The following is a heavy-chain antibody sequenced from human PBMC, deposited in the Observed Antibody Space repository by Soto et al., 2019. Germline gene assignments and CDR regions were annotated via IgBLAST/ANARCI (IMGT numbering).Heavy chain of an antibody. D-gene: IGHD3-3*01. CDR1: GGSVSSGSYY. CDR3: ARVNYDFWSGYSYWFDP. Sequence: KASETLSLTCTVSGGSVSSGSYYWSWIRQPPGKGLEWIGYIYYSGSTNYNPSLKSRVTISVDTSKNQFSLKLSSVTAADTAVYYCARVNYDFWSGYSYWFDPWGQGTLVTVSS. J-gene: IGHJ5*02. V-gene: IGHV4-61*01. CDR2: IYYSGST.